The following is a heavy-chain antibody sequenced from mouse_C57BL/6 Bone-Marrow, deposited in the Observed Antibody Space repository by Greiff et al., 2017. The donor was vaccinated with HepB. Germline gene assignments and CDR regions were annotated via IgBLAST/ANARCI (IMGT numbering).Heavy chain of an antibody. Sequence: EVKLVESGPVLVKPGASVKMSCKASGYTFTDYYMNWVKQSHGKSLEWIGVINPYNGGTSYNQKFKGKATLTVDKSSSTAYMELNSLTSEDSAVYYCARPWFAYWGQGTLVTVSA. V-gene: IGHV1-19*01. CDR2: INPYNGGT. CDR3: ARPWFAY. J-gene: IGHJ3*01. CDR1: GYTFTDYY.